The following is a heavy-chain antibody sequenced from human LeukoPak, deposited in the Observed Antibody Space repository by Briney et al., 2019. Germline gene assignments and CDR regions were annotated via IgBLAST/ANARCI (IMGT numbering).Heavy chain of an antibody. Sequence: GGSLRLSCAASGFTFDDYGMSWVRQAPGKGLEWVSYISSSSSTIYYADSVKGRFTISRDNAKNSLYLQMNSLRAEDTAVYYCARAGKWSSLGHLDYWGQGTLVTVSS. CDR3: ARAGKWSSLGHLDY. J-gene: IGHJ4*02. D-gene: IGHD2-15*01. CDR2: ISSSSSTI. V-gene: IGHV3-48*01. CDR1: GFTFDDYG.